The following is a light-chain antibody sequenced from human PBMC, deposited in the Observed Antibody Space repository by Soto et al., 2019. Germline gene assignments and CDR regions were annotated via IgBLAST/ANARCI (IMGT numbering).Light chain of an antibody. CDR1: SSDVGGYNY. J-gene: IGLJ1*01. CDR3: TSFTSGSTPYV. CDR2: DVT. Sequence: QSALTQPASVSGSPGQSITISCAGTSSDVGGYNYVSWYQQLPGKAPQLVIYDVTHRPSGVSDRFSGSRSGNTASLTISGLQPEDEADYYCTSFTSGSTPYVLGTGTKLTVL. V-gene: IGLV2-14*03.